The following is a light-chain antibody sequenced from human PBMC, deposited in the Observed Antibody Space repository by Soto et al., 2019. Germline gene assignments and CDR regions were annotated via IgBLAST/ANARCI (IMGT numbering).Light chain of an antibody. J-gene: IGLJ3*02. CDR1: SGHSNYA. V-gene: IGLV4-69*01. CDR3: QTWGTGIQV. Sequence: QPVLTQSPSASASLGASVKLTCTLSSGHSNYAIAWHQQQPEKGPRYLMKLNSDGSHSKGDGIPDRFSGSSSGAERYLTISRLQSEDEAYYYCQTWGTGIQVFGGGTKLTVL. CDR2: LNSDGSH.